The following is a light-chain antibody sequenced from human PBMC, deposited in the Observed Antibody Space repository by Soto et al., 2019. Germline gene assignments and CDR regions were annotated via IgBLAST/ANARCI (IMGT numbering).Light chain of an antibody. CDR1: QSIGTY. V-gene: IGKV3-11*01. CDR2: DAS. CDR3: QQRASWPPSLT. J-gene: IGKJ4*01. Sequence: EIVLTQSPATVSLSPGERATLSCRASQSIGTYLAWYQQKPGLAPRLLFYDASKRATGIPARFSGSGSGTDFTLTISSLEPEDFAVYYCQQRASWPPSLTFVGGTKVEIK.